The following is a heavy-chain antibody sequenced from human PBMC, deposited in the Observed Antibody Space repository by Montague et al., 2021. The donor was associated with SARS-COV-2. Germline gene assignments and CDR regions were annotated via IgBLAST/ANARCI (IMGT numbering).Heavy chain of an antibody. V-gene: IGHV4-34*01. CDR2: INHNRST. D-gene: IGHD2-2*01. CDR3: ARGFRSVVPAVLGVAFYYYLAIDF. Sequence: SETLSLTCAVYGGSISSDYWCWIRQPPAKGLVWLGEINHNRSTNYNTSLNSRSTVSVDMSKNQYSLKLSPVTAADTAVYFCARGFRSVVPAVLGVAFYYYLAIDFWGQGTTVTVSS. J-gene: IGHJ6*02. CDR1: GGSISSDY.